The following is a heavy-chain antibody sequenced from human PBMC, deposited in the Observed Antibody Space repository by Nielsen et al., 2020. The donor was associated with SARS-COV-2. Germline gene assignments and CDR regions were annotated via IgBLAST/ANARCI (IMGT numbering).Heavy chain of an antibody. CDR3: ARENSGPGGTASYGMDL. J-gene: IGHJ6*02. D-gene: IGHD3-10*01. CDR2: IDTNIGKP. Sequence: ASVKVSCKASGYSFSRYPMNWARQAPGQGLEWMGWIDTNIGKPTPAQGFTGRFVFSSDTSVSTASLQISTLRAEDTAVYYCARENSGPGGTASYGMDLWGQGTTVTVSS. CDR1: GYSFSRYP. V-gene: IGHV7-4-1*02.